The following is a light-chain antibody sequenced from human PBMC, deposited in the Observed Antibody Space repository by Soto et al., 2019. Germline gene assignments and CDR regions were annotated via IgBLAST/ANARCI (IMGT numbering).Light chain of an antibody. J-gene: IGKJ3*01. CDR3: QKYSSVPV. Sequence: DTQMTQSPSSLSASVGDRVTITCRASQSISSYLNWYQQKPGQAPKLLIYAASNLQSGVPSRFSGSGSGTDFTLTISSLQPEDVATYSCQKYSSVPVFGPGTKVEIK. CDR1: QSISSY. CDR2: AAS. V-gene: IGKV1-39*01.